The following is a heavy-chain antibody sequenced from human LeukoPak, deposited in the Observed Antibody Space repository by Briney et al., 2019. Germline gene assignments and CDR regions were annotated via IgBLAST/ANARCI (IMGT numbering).Heavy chain of an antibody. J-gene: IGHJ5*02. D-gene: IGHD3-10*01. V-gene: IGHV4-4*07. CDR1: GGSISTYY. Sequence: SETLSLTCTVSGGSISTYYWTWIRQPAGRGLEWIGSIYYSGSTYYNPTLKSRVTISVDTSKNQFSLELSSVTAADAAVYYCARTHNGSGSYYNLNWFDPWGQGTLVTVSS. CDR3: ARTHNGSGSYYNLNWFDP. CDR2: IYYSGST.